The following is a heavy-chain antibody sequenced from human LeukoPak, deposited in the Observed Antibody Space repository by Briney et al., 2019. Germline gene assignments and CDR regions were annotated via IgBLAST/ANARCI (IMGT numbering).Heavy chain of an antibody. CDR1: GYTFTSYA. J-gene: IGHJ6*03. V-gene: IGHV1-3*01. CDR2: INAGNGNT. Sequence: GASVKVSCKASGYTFTSYAMRWVRQAPGQRLEWMGWINAGNGNTKYSQKFQGRVTITRDTSASTAYMELSSLRSEDTAVYYCAREGSLSYYYYMDVWGKGTTVTVSS. CDR3: AREGSLSYYYYMDV. D-gene: IGHD6-13*01.